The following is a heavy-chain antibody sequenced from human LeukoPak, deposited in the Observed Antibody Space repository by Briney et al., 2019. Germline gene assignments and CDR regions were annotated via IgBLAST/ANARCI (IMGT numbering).Heavy chain of an antibody. D-gene: IGHD3-22*01. V-gene: IGHV3-11*01. Sequence: GGSLRLSCAASGFTFSDYYMSWIRQAPGKGLEWVSYISSSGSTIYYADSVKGRFTISRDNAKNSLYLQMNGLRAEDTALYYCARASYYDSSGYGLGREDFETYNWFDPWGQGTLVTVSS. CDR2: ISSSGSTI. CDR1: GFTFSDYY. CDR3: ARASYYDSSGYGLGREDFETYNWFDP. J-gene: IGHJ5*02.